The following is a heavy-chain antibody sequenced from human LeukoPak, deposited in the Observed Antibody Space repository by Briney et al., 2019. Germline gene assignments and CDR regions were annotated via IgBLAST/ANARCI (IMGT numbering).Heavy chain of an antibody. Sequence: ASVNVSCKASGYTFTSYDINWVRQATGQGLEWMGWMNPNSGNTGYAQKFQGRVTITRNTSISTAYMELSSLRSEDTAVYYCARGPSLDSGSYRWGQGTLVTVSS. J-gene: IGHJ5*02. CDR2: MNPNSGNT. V-gene: IGHV1-8*03. CDR3: ARGPSLDSGSYR. CDR1: GYTFTSYD. D-gene: IGHD1-26*01.